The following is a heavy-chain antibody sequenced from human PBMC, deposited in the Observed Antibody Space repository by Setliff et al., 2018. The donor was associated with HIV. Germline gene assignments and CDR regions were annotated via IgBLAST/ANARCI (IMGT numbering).Heavy chain of an antibody. D-gene: IGHD3-10*01. J-gene: IGHJ4*02. CDR1: GFTFSSSW. V-gene: IGHV3-74*01. Sequence: GGSLRLSCAASGFTFSSSWMHWVRQALGKGLVWVSRINTDGSNTNYADSVKGRFTISRDNSKNTLNLQMNDLRPEDTAVYYCAKNFFGSGYYFFFDFWGQGTLVTVSS. CDR2: INTDGSNT. CDR3: AKNFFGSGYYFFFDF.